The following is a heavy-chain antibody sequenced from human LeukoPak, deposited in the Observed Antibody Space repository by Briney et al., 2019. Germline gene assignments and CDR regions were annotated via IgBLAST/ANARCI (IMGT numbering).Heavy chain of an antibody. D-gene: IGHD3-9*01. Sequence: GGSLRLSCAASGFTFSIYAMSWVRQAPGEGLEWVSAISGIGGSTYYAASVKGRFTISRDNSKNTLYQQMNSLRAEDNAVYYYSSKILTGYYMGYFDYWGQGTLVTVSS. CDR1: GFTFSIYA. J-gene: IGHJ4*02. CDR3: SSKILTGYYMGYFDY. CDR2: ISGIGGST. V-gene: IGHV3-23*01.